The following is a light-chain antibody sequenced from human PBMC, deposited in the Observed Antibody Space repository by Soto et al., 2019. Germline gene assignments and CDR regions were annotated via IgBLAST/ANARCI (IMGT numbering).Light chain of an antibody. J-gene: IGLJ1*01. CDR3: CSFACSRTFYD. CDR1: SSDVGSSNL. Sequence: QSVLTQPASVSGSPGQSITISCTGTSSDVGSSNLVSWYQQHPGKAPKLIIYEGSRRPSGVSGRFSGSMSGNTASLTISGLQAEVVCEYYCCSFACSRTFYDFGTGKKVTVL. V-gene: IGLV2-23*01. CDR2: EGS.